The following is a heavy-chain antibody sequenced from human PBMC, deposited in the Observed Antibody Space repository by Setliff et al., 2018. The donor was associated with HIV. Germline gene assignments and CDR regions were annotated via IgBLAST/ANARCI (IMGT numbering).Heavy chain of an antibody. CDR1: GFTFSSYK. CDR3: ARVRLYNSALDY. CDR2: ISSSSAYI. D-gene: IGHD3-22*01. J-gene: IGHJ4*02. V-gene: IGHV3-21*01. Sequence: LRLSCEASGFTFSSYKMNWVRQAPGKGLEWVSSISSSSAYIYYADSVKGRFTLSRDTSKNTLSLQMNTLRPEDTAVYFCARVRLYNSALDYWGQGTLVTVSS.